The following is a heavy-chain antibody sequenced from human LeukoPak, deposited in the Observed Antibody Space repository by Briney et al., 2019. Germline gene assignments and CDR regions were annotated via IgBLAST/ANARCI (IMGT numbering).Heavy chain of an antibody. J-gene: IGHJ6*02. CDR1: GFTSSSYA. CDR3: AKDMDHGDYVYYYGMDV. Sequence: GGSLRLSCAASGFTSSSYAMSWVRQAPGKGLEWVSAISGSGGSTYYADSVKGRFTISRDNSKNTLYLQMNSLRAEDTAVYYCAKDMDHGDYVYYYGMDVWGQGTTVTVSS. CDR2: ISGSGGST. D-gene: IGHD4-17*01. V-gene: IGHV3-23*01.